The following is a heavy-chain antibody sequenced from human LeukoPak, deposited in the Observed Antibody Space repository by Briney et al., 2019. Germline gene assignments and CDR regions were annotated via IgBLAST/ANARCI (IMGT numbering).Heavy chain of an antibody. CDR1: GASFRSGGQY. Sequence: SETLSLTCTPSGASFRSGGQYWGWIRQTPGKGLEWIGDIFYNGKTNYNPSLKSRVTISLDTSRSQFSLRLSSVTAADTGVYYCARIFDIWGRGTLVTVSS. CDR2: IFYNGKT. CDR3: ARIFDI. V-gene: IGHV4-61*08. J-gene: IGHJ4*02.